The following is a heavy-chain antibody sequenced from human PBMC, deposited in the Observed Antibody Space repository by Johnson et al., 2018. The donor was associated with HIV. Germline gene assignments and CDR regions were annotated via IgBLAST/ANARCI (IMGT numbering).Heavy chain of an antibody. CDR2: IWYDGSNK. D-gene: IGHD5-12*01. CDR1: GFTITTYG. CDR3: ASGDDDGF. Sequence: QVYLVESGGGVVQPGRSLRLSCVASGFTITTYGMHWVRQAPGKGLEWVAVIWYDGSNKYYADSVKGRFAISRDNSKNTLYLQMNSLRAEDTAVYYCASGDDDGFWGRGTLVTISS. J-gene: IGHJ4*03. V-gene: IGHV3-30*19.